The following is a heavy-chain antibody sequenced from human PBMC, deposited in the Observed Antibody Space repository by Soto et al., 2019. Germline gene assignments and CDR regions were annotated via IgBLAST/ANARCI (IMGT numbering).Heavy chain of an antibody. Sequence: WETLSLTCAVSGGSCSGHYWSWIRQPPGKGLEWIGELNHSGSTNYNPSLKSRVTISVDTSKNQFSLKLSSVTAADTAVYFCARVGALGSSSCFDYWGQGTLVTVS. D-gene: IGHD6-13*01. CDR1: GGSCSGHY. CDR3: ARVGALGSSSCFDY. V-gene: IGHV4-34*01. J-gene: IGHJ4*02. CDR2: LNHSGST.